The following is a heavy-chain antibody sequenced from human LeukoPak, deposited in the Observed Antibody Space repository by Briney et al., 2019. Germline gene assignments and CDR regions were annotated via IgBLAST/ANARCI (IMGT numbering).Heavy chain of an antibody. CDR1: GASVSSASY. Sequence: SETLSLTCTVSGASVSSASYWTWIRQPPGKGVEWIAHIYNGVNTNYNPSLKSRVTISVDTSKNQFSLKLSSVTAADTAVYYCARGSYYYDSSGYYHWFDPWGQGTLVTVSS. V-gene: IGHV4-61*01. J-gene: IGHJ5*02. CDR3: ARGSYYYDSSGYYHWFDP. CDR2: IYNGVNT. D-gene: IGHD3-22*01.